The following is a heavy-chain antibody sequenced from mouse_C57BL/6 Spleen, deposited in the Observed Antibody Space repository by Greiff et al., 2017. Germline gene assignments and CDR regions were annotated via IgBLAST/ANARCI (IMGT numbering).Heavy chain of an antibody. CDR2: IYPGSGST. V-gene: IGHV1-55*01. CDR1: GYTFTSYW. CDR3: ARHLNDYAMDY. Sequence: QVQLQQPGAELVKPGASVKMSCKASGYTFTSYWITWVKQRPGQGLEWIGDIYPGSGSTNYNEKFKSKATLTVDTSSSTAYMQLSSLTSENSAVYYCARHLNDYAMDYWGQGTSVTVSS. J-gene: IGHJ4*01.